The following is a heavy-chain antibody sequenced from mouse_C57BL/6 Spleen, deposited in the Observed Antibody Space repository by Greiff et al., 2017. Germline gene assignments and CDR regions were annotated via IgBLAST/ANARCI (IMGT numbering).Heavy chain of an antibody. J-gene: IGHJ2*01. D-gene: IGHD2-3*01. CDR3: ARWGYDGYYEYYFDY. CDR2: IDPSDSET. Sequence: VQLQQPGAELVRPGSSVKLSCKASGYTFTSYWMHWVKQRPIQGLEWIGNIDPSDSETHYNQKFKDKATLTVDKSSSTAYMQLSSLTSEDSAVYYCARWGYDGYYEYYFDYWGQGTTLTVSS. CDR1: GYTFTSYW. V-gene: IGHV1-52*01.